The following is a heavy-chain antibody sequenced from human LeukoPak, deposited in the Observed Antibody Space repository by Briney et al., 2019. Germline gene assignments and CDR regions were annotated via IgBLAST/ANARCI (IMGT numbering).Heavy chain of an antibody. D-gene: IGHD3-22*01. Sequence: KPGGSLRLSCAASGFTFSSYSMNWVRQAPGKGLEWVSSISSSSSYIYYADSVKGRFTISRDNAKNSLYLQMNSLRAEDTAVYYCARDNSGVYYYDSSGYSDYWGQGTLVTVSS. J-gene: IGHJ4*02. CDR1: GFTFSSYS. CDR2: ISSSSSYI. V-gene: IGHV3-21*01. CDR3: ARDNSGVYYYDSSGYSDY.